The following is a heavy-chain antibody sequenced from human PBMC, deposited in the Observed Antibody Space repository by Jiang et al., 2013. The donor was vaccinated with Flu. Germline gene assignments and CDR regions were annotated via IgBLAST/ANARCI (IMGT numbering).Heavy chain of an antibody. Sequence: SVKVSCKASGYTFSGSYIHWVRQAPGQGLEWMGWIDAGSGGTKYAQKFQGRVTMTRDTSIGTAYLELSGLTPDDAAVYYCARIIMTTSGLDPWGQGTLVTVSA. CDR3: ARIIMTTSGLDP. CDR1: GYTFSGSY. V-gene: IGHV1-2*02. J-gene: IGHJ5*02. CDR2: IDAGSGGT. D-gene: IGHD3-10*01.